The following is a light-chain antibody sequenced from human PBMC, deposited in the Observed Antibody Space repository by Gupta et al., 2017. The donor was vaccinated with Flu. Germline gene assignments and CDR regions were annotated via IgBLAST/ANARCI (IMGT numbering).Light chain of an antibody. CDR1: QDNIKF. V-gene: IGKV1-33*01. CDR3: QQFDSLPMT. J-gene: IGKJ4*01. Sequence: PSSLSASVGDSVTITCQASQDNIKFLNWYQQKPGKAPKLLIYDGSKLETGVPSRFSGSGSGTEFSFTITSLQPEDFATYYCQQFDSLPMTFGGGSKVEMK. CDR2: DGS.